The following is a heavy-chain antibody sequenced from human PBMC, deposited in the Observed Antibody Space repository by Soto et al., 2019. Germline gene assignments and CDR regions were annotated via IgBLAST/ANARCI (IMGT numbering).Heavy chain of an antibody. CDR3: AKDRVGGTFYTPLGF. CDR2: ITYDGSFQ. CDR1: GFNFDNYG. V-gene: IGHV3-30*18. Sequence: QVQLVESGGGVVQPGGSLRLSCQASGFNFDNYGMHWVRQAPGKGLEWVAVITYDGSFQYYADSVKGRFTISRDNSKNTLFLHLNTLTPEDTAVYHCAKDRVGGTFYTPLGFWGQGPLVTVSS. J-gene: IGHJ4*02. D-gene: IGHD1-7*01.